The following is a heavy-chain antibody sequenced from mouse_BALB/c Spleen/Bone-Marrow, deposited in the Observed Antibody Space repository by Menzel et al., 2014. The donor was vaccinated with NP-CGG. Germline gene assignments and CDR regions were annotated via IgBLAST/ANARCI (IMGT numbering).Heavy chain of an antibody. Sequence: VQLQQSGTELVQPGASVKLSCTASGSNIKDTYMFWVKQRPDQCLEWLGRIDPAIINTTYDPKFQGTATIAADTSSNTAYLQLSSLTSEDTAVYYCARYRYYGSSYAMDYWGQGTSVTVSS. J-gene: IGHJ4*01. CDR2: IDPAIINT. D-gene: IGHD1-1*01. CDR3: ARYRYYGSSYAMDY. V-gene: IGHV14-3*02. CDR1: GSNIKDTY.